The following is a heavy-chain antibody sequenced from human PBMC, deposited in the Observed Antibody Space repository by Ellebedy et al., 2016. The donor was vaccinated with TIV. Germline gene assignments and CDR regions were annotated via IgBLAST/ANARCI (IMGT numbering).Heavy chain of an antibody. CDR1: GYTFTNYN. Sequence: AASVKVSCKPSGYTFTNYNMHWVRQAPGQGLEWMGVINPSGAHTTYTQKFQGRVTMTRDTSTSTVYMDLSSLRSHDTAVYYCARRQFASSPFDPWGQGILVTVSS. D-gene: IGHD6-13*01. J-gene: IGHJ5*02. CDR2: INPSGAHT. V-gene: IGHV1-46*01. CDR3: ARRQFASSPFDP.